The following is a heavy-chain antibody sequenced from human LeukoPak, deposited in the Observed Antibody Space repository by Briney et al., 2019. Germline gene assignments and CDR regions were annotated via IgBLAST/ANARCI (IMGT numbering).Heavy chain of an antibody. Sequence: ASVKVSCKASGYTFTRYAINWLRQAPGQGLEWMGWINMYTANPAYAQGFTERFVFSLDTSVTTAYLQISNLKTEGTAVYYCARRDNDDDFDYWGQGTLVTVSS. CDR3: ARRDNDDDFDY. CDR1: GYTFTRYA. J-gene: IGHJ4*02. D-gene: IGHD3-16*01. CDR2: INMYTANP. V-gene: IGHV7-4-1*02.